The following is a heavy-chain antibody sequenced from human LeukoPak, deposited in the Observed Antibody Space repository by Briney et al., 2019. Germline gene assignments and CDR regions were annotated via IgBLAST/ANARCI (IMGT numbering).Heavy chain of an antibody. CDR3: AKPAISSRGWYYDY. Sequence: GGSLRLSCAASGLTFSNYAMSWVRQAPGKGLEWVSAINDSGGSTYYADSVKGRFTISRDNSKNTLYLQMNSLRAEDTAVYYCAKPAISSRGWYYDYWGQGTLVTVSS. D-gene: IGHD6-19*01. CDR2: INDSGGST. V-gene: IGHV3-23*01. J-gene: IGHJ4*02. CDR1: GLTFSNYA.